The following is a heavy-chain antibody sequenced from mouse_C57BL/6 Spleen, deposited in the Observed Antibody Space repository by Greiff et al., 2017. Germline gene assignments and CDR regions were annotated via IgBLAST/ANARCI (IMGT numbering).Heavy chain of an antibody. D-gene: IGHD1-1*01. CDR3: ARAITTVVATGYFDY. Sequence: EVQLQQSGPELVKPGASVKMSCKASGYTFTDYNMHWVKQSHGKSLEWIGYINSNNGGTIDNQKFKGKATLTVNKSSRTAYMALRSLTSEDTAVYYCARAITTVVATGYFDYWGQGTTLTVSS. CDR1: GYTFTDYN. CDR2: INSNNGGT. V-gene: IGHV1-22*01. J-gene: IGHJ2*01.